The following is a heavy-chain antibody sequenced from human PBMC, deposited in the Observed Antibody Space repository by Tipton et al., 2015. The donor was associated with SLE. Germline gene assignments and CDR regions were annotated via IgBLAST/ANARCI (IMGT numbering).Heavy chain of an antibody. Sequence: QVQLVQSGPEVKRPGASVKVSCKTSGYTFTSYGISWVRQAPGQGLEWMGWINPYNGNANSAQKLQGRVTMTTDTSTSTVYMEMRGLRSDDTAVYYCARDLRTSNGYFDYWGQGTLVTVSS. V-gene: IGHV1-18*01. J-gene: IGHJ4*02. CDR3: ARDLRTSNGYFDY. CDR2: INPYNGNA. D-gene: IGHD2-8*01. CDR1: GYTFTSYG.